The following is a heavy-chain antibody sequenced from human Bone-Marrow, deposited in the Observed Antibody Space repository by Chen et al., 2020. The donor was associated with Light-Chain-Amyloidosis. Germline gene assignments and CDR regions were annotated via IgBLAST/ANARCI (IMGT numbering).Heavy chain of an antibody. CDR1: EFNFSSLG. D-gene: IGHD3-10*01. CDR2: VSGSTVST. Sequence: QLVAAGGGLVQPGGSLSLSCSPSEFNFSSLGMSWVRQAPGKGLEWVSTVSGSTVSTYYAGAVKGRFIISRDNSKSTLYLQMNSIRAGDTAVYFCTRKGGYFDFWGQGSLVTVSS. V-gene: IGHV3-23*04. CDR3: TRKGGYFDF. J-gene: IGHJ4*02.